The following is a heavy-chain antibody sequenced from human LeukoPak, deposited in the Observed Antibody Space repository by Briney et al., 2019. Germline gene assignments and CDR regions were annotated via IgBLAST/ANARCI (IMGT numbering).Heavy chain of an antibody. J-gene: IGHJ4*02. Sequence: GASVKVSCKASGGTFSSYAISWVRQAPGQGLGWMGGIIPIFGTANYAQKFQGRVTITADKSTSTAYMELSSLRSEDTALYYCAKTPVGMVTLDYWGQGTLVTVSS. CDR1: GGTFSSYA. CDR2: IIPIFGTA. V-gene: IGHV1-69*06. CDR3: AKTPVGMVTLDY. D-gene: IGHD4-23*01.